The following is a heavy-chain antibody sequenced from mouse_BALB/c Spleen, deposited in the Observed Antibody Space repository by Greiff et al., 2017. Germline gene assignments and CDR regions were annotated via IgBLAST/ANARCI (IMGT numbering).Heavy chain of an antibody. CDR3: ARWGMDYDYDGDY. J-gene: IGHJ2*01. Sequence: QVQLKQPGAELVKPGASVKLSCKASGYTFTSYWMHWVKQRPGQGLEWIGEINPSNGRTNYNEKFKSKATLTVDKSSSTAYMQLSSLTSEDSAVYYCARWGMDYDYDGDYWGQGTTLTVSS. CDR1: GYTFTSYW. V-gene: IGHV1S81*02. D-gene: IGHD2-4*01. CDR2: INPSNGRT.